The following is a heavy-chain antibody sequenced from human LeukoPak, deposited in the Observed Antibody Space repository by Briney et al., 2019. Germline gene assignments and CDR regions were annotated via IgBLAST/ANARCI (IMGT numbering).Heavy chain of an antibody. V-gene: IGHV4-61*02. Sequence: SETLSLTCTVSGGSISSGSYYWSWIRQPAGKGLGWIGRIYTSGSTNYNPSLKSRVTISVDTSKNQFSLKLSSVTAADTAVYYCARGLEDIVVVPAAMGAPKNWYFDYWGQGTLVTVSS. J-gene: IGHJ4*02. D-gene: IGHD2-2*01. CDR1: GGSISSGSYY. CDR2: IYTSGST. CDR3: ARGLEDIVVVPAAMGAPKNWYFDY.